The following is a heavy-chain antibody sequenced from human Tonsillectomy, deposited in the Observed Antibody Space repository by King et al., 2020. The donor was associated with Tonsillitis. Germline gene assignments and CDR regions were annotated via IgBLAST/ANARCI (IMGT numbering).Heavy chain of an antibody. CDR2: INPNNGGT. CDR1: GYIFTDYY. CDR3: ARSDKYTSSWYYF. J-gene: IGHJ4*01. Sequence: QLVQSGAEVRKPGASVNVSCKASGYIFTDYYVHWVRQAPGQGLEWMGWINPNNGGTKYAEKFQGRVTMTRDTSISTAYIEMSSLRSDDTAMYYCARSDKYTSSWYYFWGHGTLVTVSS. D-gene: IGHD6-13*01. V-gene: IGHV1-2*02.